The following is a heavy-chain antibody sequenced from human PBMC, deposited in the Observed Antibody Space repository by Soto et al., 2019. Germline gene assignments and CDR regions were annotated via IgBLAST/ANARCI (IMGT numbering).Heavy chain of an antibody. Sequence: GASVKVSCKASGGTFSSYAISWVRQAPGQGLEWMGGIIPIFGTANYAQKFQGRVTITADESTSTAYMELSSLRSEDTAVYYCARDTADFWSGPKGWLDPWGQGTLVTVSS. D-gene: IGHD3-3*01. J-gene: IGHJ5*02. CDR1: GGTFSSYA. CDR3: ARDTADFWSGPKGWLDP. V-gene: IGHV1-69*13. CDR2: IIPIFGTA.